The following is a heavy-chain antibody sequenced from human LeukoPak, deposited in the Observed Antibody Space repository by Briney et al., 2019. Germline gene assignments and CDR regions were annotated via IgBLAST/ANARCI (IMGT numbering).Heavy chain of an antibody. CDR2: ISGSGVST. Sequence: GGSLRVSCAASGFTFSTYDMSWVRQAPGKGLEWVSTISGSGVSTYYADSVKGLFTISRDNSKNTLYLQMNSLRAEDTAVYFCARDMSLHDFDYWGQGTLATVSS. CDR1: GFTFSTYD. J-gene: IGHJ4*02. D-gene: IGHD3-16*01. CDR3: ARDMSLHDFDY. V-gene: IGHV3-23*01.